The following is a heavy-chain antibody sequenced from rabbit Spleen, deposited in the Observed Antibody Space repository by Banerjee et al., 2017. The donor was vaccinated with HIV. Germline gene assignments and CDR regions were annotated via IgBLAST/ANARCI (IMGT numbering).Heavy chain of an antibody. D-gene: IGHD7-1*01. CDR2: IYTGGSGGI. CDR1: GVSSSGSSY. V-gene: IGHV1S45*01. Sequence: QEQLVESGGGLVQPEGFLTLTCTASGVSSSGSSYICWVRQAPGKGLEWIGCIYTGGSGGIYYASWARGRLTISKTSSTTVTLQMTSLTAADTATYFCGRSSNAGYAGYGYGSNLWGQGTLVTVS. CDR3: GRSSNAGYAGYGYGSNL. J-gene: IGHJ4*01.